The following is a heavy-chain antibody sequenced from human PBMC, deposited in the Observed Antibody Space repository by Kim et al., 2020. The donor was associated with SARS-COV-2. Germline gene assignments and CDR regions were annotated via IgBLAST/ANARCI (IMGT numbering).Heavy chain of an antibody. CDR1: GFTFRAAS. D-gene: IGHD3-9*01. Sequence: GGSLRLSCVGSGFTFRAASMHWARQAPGKGLEWVGRMRNKANDYATAYAASVKGRFTISRDDSENTAYLHMNSLKTDDTAMYYCCRLAYETLGRDYRGQGILVTVSS. CDR2: MRNKANDYAT. V-gene: IGHV3-73*01. J-gene: IGHJ4*02. CDR3: CRLAYETLGRDY.